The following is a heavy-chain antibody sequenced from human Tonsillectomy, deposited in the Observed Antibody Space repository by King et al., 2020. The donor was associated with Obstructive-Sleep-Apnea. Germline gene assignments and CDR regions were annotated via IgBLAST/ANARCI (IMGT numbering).Heavy chain of an antibody. V-gene: IGHV4-31*03. CDR2: IYNSGNT. CDR3: ARDMDY. Sequence: QLQESGPGLVKPSQTLSLTCTVSGGSISSATYYWSWIRQHPGKGLEWIGYIYNSGNTYHNPALKSRVAIAVDTSKQQFSLNLSSVTAADTAVYYCARDMDYWGQGTLVTVSS. CDR1: GGSISSATYY. J-gene: IGHJ4*02.